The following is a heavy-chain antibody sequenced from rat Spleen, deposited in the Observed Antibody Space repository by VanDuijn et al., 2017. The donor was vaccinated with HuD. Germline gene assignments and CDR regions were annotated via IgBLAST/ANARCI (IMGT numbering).Heavy chain of an antibody. D-gene: IGHD1-4*01. CDR2: ITNAAGST. CDR3: TGPVDY. Sequence: EVQLVESGGGLVQPGKSLKISCVASGFTFNKYWMTWIRQAPGKGLEWVASITNAAGSTYYPDSVQGRFTISRDNAKSTLYLQMNSLRSEDTATYYCTGPVDYWGQGVMVTVSS. V-gene: IGHV5-31*01. J-gene: IGHJ2*01. CDR1: GFTFNKYW.